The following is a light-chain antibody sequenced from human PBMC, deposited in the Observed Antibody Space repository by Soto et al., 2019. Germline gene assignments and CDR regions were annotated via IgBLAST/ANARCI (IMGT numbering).Light chain of an antibody. V-gene: IGLV1-44*01. CDR3: AAWDDSLNGRGV. CDR1: SSNIGSNT. CDR2: SNN. Sequence: QSVLTQPPSASGTPGQRVTLSCSGSSSNIGSNTVNWYQQLPGTAPKLLIYSNNQRTSGVPDRFSGSGSGTSASLAISGLQSEDEGDYYCAAWDDSLNGRGVFGGGTKVTVL. J-gene: IGLJ3*02.